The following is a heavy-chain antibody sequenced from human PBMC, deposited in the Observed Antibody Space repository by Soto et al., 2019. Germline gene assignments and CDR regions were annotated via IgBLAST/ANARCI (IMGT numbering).Heavy chain of an antibody. Sequence: EVQLVESGGGLVQPGGSLRLSCAASGFTVSSYWMSWVRQAPGKGLEWVANIKQDGSEKYYVDSVKGRCTISRDNAKNSLYLQMNSLRAEDTAVYYCAIDRGVTLRYFDLWGRGTLVTVSS. CDR3: AIDRGVTLRYFDL. CDR2: IKQDGSEK. V-gene: IGHV3-7*01. D-gene: IGHD2-21*02. J-gene: IGHJ2*01. CDR1: GFTVSSYW.